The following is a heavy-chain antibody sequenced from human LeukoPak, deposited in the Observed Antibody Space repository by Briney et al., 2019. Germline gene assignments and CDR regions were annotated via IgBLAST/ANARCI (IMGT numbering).Heavy chain of an antibody. J-gene: IGHJ4*02. D-gene: IGHD6-19*01. Sequence: SETLSLTCTVSGGSISSYYWSWIRQPPGKGLEWIGYIYYSGSTNYNPSLTSRVTISVDTSKNQFSLKLSSVTAADTAVYYCATLVAVADPYYFDYWGQGTLVTVSS. V-gene: IGHV4-59*01. CDR1: GGSISSYY. CDR3: ATLVAVADPYYFDY. CDR2: IYYSGST.